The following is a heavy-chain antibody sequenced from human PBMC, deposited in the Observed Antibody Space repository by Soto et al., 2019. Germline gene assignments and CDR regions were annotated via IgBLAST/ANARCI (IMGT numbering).Heavy chain of an antibody. Sequence: QVQLVESGGGVVQPGRSLRLSCAASGFTFSSYAMHWVRQAPGKGLEWVEVISYDGSNKYYADSVKGRFTISRDNSKNTLYLQMNSLRAEDTAVYYCASASYGLVDYWGQGPLVTVSS. CDR1: GFTFSSYA. CDR2: ISYDGSNK. V-gene: IGHV3-30-3*01. J-gene: IGHJ4*02. D-gene: IGHD4-17*01. CDR3: ASASYGLVDY.